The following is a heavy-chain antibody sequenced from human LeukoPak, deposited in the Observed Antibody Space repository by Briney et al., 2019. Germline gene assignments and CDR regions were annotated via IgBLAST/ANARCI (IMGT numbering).Heavy chain of an antibody. J-gene: IGHJ4*02. V-gene: IGHV3-21*01. Sequence: GGSLRLSCAASGFTFSSYSMNWVRQAPGKGLGWVSSISSSSSYIYYADSVKGRFTISRDNAKNSLYLQMNSLRAEDTAVYYCARVRIAARHFDYWGQGTLVTVSS. D-gene: IGHD6-6*01. CDR2: ISSSSSYI. CDR1: GFTFSSYS. CDR3: ARVRIAARHFDY.